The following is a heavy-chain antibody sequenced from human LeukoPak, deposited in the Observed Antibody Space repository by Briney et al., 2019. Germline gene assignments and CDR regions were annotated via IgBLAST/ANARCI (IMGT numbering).Heavy chain of an antibody. V-gene: IGHV1-69*05. J-gene: IGHJ4*02. CDR2: IIPIFGTA. CDR1: GGTFSSYA. Sequence: ASVKVSCKASGGTFSSYAISWVRQAPGQGLEWMGGIIPIFGTANYAQKFQGRVTITTDESTSTAYMELSSLRSEDTAVYYCARGSSSWSPDFDYWGQGTLVTVSS. D-gene: IGHD6-13*01. CDR3: ARGSSSWSPDFDY.